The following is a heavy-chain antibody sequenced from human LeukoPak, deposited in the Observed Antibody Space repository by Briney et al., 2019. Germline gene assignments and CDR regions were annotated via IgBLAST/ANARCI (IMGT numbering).Heavy chain of an antibody. Sequence: PGGSLRLSCAASGFTVSSNYMSWVRQAPGKGLEWVSVIYSGGSTYYADSVKGRFTISRDNSKNTLYLQMNSLRAEDTAVYYCARAVGATRLRFDYWGQGTLVTVSS. CDR2: IYSGGST. J-gene: IGHJ4*02. CDR3: ARAVGATRLRFDY. CDR1: GFTVSSNY. V-gene: IGHV3-53*01. D-gene: IGHD1-26*01.